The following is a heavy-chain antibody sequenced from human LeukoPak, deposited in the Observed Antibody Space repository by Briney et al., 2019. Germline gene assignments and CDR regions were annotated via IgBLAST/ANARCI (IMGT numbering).Heavy chain of an antibody. V-gene: IGHV3-21*01. CDR1: GFTFNTFS. CDR2: ISSSSSYM. D-gene: IGHD4-23*01. CDR3: ARDINRWEIPRGGGFDS. Sequence: SGGSLRLSCAASGFTFNTFSMNWVRQAPGKGLEWVSSISSSSSYMHYADSLKGRFTISRDNAKNSLFLQMNSLRAEDTAVYYCARDINRWEIPRGGGFDSWGRGALVTVSS. J-gene: IGHJ4*02.